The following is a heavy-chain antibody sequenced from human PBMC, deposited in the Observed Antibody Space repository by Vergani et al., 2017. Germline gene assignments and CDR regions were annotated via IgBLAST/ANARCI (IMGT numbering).Heavy chain of an antibody. CDR2: IGTAGDT. Sequence: EVQLVESGGGLVQPGGSLRLSCAASGFTFSSYDMHWVRQATGKGLEWVSAIGTAGDTYYPGSVKSRFTISRENAKNSLYRQMNSLRAGDTAVSYCVRLGKDYGGNLCEDYYYCMDVWGKGTTVTVSS. D-gene: IGHD4-23*01. CDR1: GFTFSSYD. V-gene: IGHV3-13*01. J-gene: IGHJ6*03. CDR3: VRLGKDYGGNLCEDYYYCMDV.